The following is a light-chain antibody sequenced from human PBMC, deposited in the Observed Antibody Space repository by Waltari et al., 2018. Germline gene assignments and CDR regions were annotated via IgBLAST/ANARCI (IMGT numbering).Light chain of an antibody. V-gene: IGLV2-23*02. CDR1: SIDIGRYNI. Sequence: QSALTQPASVSGSPGQSIPIPCTGTSIDIGRYNIFTWYQQHPGKAPNLLIYDVSKRPSGVSNRFSGSKSGNSASLTISGLQAEDEADYYCCSYAGSSTLDVVFGGGTKLTVL. CDR2: DVS. J-gene: IGLJ2*01. CDR3: CSYAGSSTLDVV.